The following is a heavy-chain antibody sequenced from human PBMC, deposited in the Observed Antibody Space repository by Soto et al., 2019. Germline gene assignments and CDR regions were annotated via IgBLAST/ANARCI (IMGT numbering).Heavy chain of an antibody. V-gene: IGHV3-64*01. Sequence: LRLSCAASGFTFSSYAMHWVRQAPGKGLEYVSVISSNGGSTYYANSVKGRFTISRDNSKNTLYLQMGSLRAEDMAVYYCARTSGYAFDYWGRGTLVTVSS. CDR3: ARTSGYAFDY. CDR1: GFTFSSYA. D-gene: IGHD5-12*01. J-gene: IGHJ4*02. CDR2: ISSNGGST.